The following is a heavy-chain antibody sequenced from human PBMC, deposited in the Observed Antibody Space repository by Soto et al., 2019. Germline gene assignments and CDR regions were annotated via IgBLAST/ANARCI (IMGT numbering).Heavy chain of an antibody. CDR2: IIPIFGTV. Sequence: QVQLVQSGAEVKKPGSSVKVSCKASGGTFSNYAISWVRQAPGQGLEWMGGIIPIFGTVNCAQKFRGRVTITTDESTSTAYMELSSLRSEDTAVYYCARDLRIVGASGFQHWGQGTMVTVSS. CDR3: ARDLRIVGASGFQH. V-gene: IGHV1-69*01. D-gene: IGHD1-26*01. J-gene: IGHJ1*01. CDR1: GGTFSNYA.